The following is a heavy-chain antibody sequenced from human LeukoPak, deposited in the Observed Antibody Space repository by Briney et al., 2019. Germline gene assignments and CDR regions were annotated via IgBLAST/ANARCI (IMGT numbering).Heavy chain of an antibody. J-gene: IGHJ4*02. Sequence: PGASVKVSCKASGYTFTSYAMHWVRQAPGQRLEWMGWINAGNGNTKYSQKFQGRVTIIRDTSASTAYMELSSLRSEDTAVYYCARIHSSGWFLGLDYWGQGTLVTVSS. V-gene: IGHV1-3*01. CDR2: INAGNGNT. D-gene: IGHD6-19*01. CDR3: ARIHSSGWFLGLDY. CDR1: GYTFTSYA.